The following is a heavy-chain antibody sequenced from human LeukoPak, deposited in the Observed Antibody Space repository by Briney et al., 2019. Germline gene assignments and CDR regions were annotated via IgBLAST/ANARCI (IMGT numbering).Heavy chain of an antibody. V-gene: IGHV4-59*08. CDR1: GGSINNYF. CDR2: VYYSGST. D-gene: IGHD3-3*01. CDR3: ARHLMTIFGVVIKPGPFDP. Sequence: SETLSLTCTVSGGSINNYFWSWIRQPPGKGLEWPGYVYYSGSTRYSPSLKSRVTISLDASKNQFSLKLSSVTAADTAVYFCARHLMTIFGVVIKPGPFDPWGQGTLVTVSS. J-gene: IGHJ5*02.